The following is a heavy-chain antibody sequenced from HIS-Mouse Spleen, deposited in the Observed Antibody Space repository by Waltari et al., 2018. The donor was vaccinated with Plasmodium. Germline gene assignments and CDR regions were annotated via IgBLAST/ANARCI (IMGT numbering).Heavy chain of an antibody. Sequence: QVRLVESGGGVVHPGRSLILSCAASGFTFSRSALRWVRQAPGKGLEWVAVISYDGSNKYYADSVKGRFTIARDNSKNTLYLQMNSLRAEDTAVYYCAKEVLGYYDFWSRPDYWGQGTLVTVSS. CDR2: ISYDGSNK. CDR3: AKEVLGYYDFWSRPDY. V-gene: IGHV3-30*18. D-gene: IGHD3-3*01. J-gene: IGHJ4*02. CDR1: GFTFSRSA.